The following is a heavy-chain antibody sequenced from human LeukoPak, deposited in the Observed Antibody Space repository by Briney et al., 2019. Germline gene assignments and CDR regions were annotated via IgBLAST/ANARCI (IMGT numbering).Heavy chain of an antibody. D-gene: IGHD4-17*01. V-gene: IGHV1-3*04. Sequence: ASVKVSCKASGYTFTSYAMHWVRQAPGQRLEWMGWINTGNGNTKYSQKFQDRVTITRDTSASTAYVELSSLRSEDTAVYYCARDLGGDYGWNALDYWGQGALVTVSS. J-gene: IGHJ4*02. CDR1: GYTFTSYA. CDR3: ARDLGGDYGWNALDY. CDR2: INTGNGNT.